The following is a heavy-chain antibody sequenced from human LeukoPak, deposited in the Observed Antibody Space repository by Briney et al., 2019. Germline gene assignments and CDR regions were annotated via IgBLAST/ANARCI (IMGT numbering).Heavy chain of an antibody. V-gene: IGHV6-1*01. J-gene: IGHJ6*03. CDR1: GDSVSSNSAA. CDR2: TYYRSKWYN. Sequence: SQTLSLTCAISGDSVSSNSAAWNWIRQSPSRGLEWLGRTYYRSKWYNDYAVSVKSRITINPDTSKNQFSLQLNSVTPEDTAVYYCARAPRQWLEYYYYMDVWGKGTTVTVSS. CDR3: ARAPRQWLEYYYYMDV. D-gene: IGHD6-19*01.